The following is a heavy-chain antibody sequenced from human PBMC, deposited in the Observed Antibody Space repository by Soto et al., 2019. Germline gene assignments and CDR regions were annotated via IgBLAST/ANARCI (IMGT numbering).Heavy chain of an antibody. Sequence: GSLRLSCAASGFTFSSYGMHWVRQAPGKGLEWVAVIWYDGSNKYYADSVKGRFTISRDNSKNTLYLQMNSLRAEDTAVYYCARDIPSSNWFDPWGQGTLVTVSS. J-gene: IGHJ5*02. CDR3: ARDIPSSNWFDP. CDR1: GFTFSSYG. V-gene: IGHV3-33*01. CDR2: IWYDGSNK.